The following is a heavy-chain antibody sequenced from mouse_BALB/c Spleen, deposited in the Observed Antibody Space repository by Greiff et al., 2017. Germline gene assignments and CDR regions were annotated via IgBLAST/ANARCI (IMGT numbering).Heavy chain of an antibody. Sequence: QVHVKQSGAELVRPGVSVKISCKGSGYTFTDYAMHWVKQSHAKSLEWIGVISTYYGDASYNQKFKGKATMTVDKSSSTAYMELARLTSEDSAIYYCARLRYYGGFDDWGQGTTLTVSS. CDR3: ARLRYYGGFDD. D-gene: IGHD1-1*01. CDR1: GYTFTDYA. CDR2: ISTYYGDA. J-gene: IGHJ2*01. V-gene: IGHV1S137*01.